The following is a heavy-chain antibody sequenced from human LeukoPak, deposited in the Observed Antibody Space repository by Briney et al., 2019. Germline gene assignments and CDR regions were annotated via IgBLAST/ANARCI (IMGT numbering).Heavy chain of an antibody. V-gene: IGHV3-21*01. D-gene: IGHD3-3*01. CDR2: ISSSSSFI. Sequence: GGSLRLSCAASGFTSSSYSMNWVRQSPGMGLEWVSSISSSSSFIYYVDLVKGRFTISRDNAKNSLYLQMNSLRAEDTALYYCARGTWSGYGVYFDYWGQGTLVTVSS. CDR1: GFTSSSYS. J-gene: IGHJ4*02. CDR3: ARGTWSGYGVYFDY.